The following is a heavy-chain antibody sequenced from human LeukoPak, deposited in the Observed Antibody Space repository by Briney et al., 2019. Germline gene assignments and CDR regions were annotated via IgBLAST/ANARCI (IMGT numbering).Heavy chain of an antibody. J-gene: IGHJ4*02. D-gene: IGHD3-16*02. CDR1: GGSISSGDYY. Sequence: ESSETLSFTCTVSGGSISSGDYYWSWIRQPPGKGLDWIGYIYYSGSTYYNPSLKNRVTILVDTSKNQFSLKLSSVTAADTAVYYCARGPNYVWGSYQYFDYWGQGTLVTVSS. CDR3: ARGPNYVWGSYQYFDY. CDR2: IYYSGST. V-gene: IGHV4-30-4*01.